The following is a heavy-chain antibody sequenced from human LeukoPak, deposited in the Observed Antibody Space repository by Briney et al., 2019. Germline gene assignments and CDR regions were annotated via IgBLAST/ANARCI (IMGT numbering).Heavy chain of an antibody. CDR1: GFAFSSND. CDR3: SRGKEGYCSGGSCSYFFGY. Sequence: PGGSLRLSCAASGFAFSSNDMHWVRQGTGIGLEWVSTITTTGVTFYRDSVEGRFTISRENAKSSLYLQMDSLRAGDTAVYYCSRGKEGYCSGGSCSYFFGYWGQGSLVTASS. CDR2: ITTTGVT. J-gene: IGHJ4*02. D-gene: IGHD2-15*01. V-gene: IGHV3-13*01.